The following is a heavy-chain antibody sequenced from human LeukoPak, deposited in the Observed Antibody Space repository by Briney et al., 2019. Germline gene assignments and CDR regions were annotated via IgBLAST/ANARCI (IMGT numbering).Heavy chain of an antibody. CDR1: GFTFSSHA. Sequence: GGSLRLSCAASGFTFSSHAMSWVRQAPGKGPEWVSAISGSGGSTYYADSVKGRFTISRDNSKNTLYLQMNSLRAEDTAVYYCAQGVGATIRREIEYFQHWGQGTLVTVSS. V-gene: IGHV3-23*01. CDR3: AQGVGATIRREIEYFQH. D-gene: IGHD1-26*01. J-gene: IGHJ1*01. CDR2: ISGSGGST.